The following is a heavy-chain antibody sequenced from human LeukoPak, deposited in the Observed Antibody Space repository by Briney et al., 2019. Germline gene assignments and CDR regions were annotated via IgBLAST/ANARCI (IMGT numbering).Heavy chain of an antibody. CDR3: ARLTGSYYFDY. Sequence: GGSLRLSCAASGFTVSGNHMTWVRQAPGKGLEWVSVIYSGGKTYYADSVKGRLTISRDNSKNTLCLQMNTLRAEDTAVYYCARLTGSYYFDYWGQGTLVTVSS. CDR2: IYSGGKT. D-gene: IGHD3-9*01. V-gene: IGHV3-53*01. J-gene: IGHJ4*02. CDR1: GFTVSGNH.